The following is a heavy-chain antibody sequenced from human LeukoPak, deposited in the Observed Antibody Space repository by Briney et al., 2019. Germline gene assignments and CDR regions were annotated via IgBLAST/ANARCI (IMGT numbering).Heavy chain of an antibody. V-gene: IGHV3-23*01. J-gene: IGHJ4*02. Sequence: GSLRLSCAASGFTFSSYAMSWVRQAPGKGLEWVSAISGSGGSTYYADSVKGRFTISRDYSKNTLYLQMNSLRAEDTAVYYCANDLAVAPYYFDYWGQGTLVTVSS. CDR1: GFTFSSYA. D-gene: IGHD6-19*01. CDR2: ISGSGGST. CDR3: ANDLAVAPYYFDY.